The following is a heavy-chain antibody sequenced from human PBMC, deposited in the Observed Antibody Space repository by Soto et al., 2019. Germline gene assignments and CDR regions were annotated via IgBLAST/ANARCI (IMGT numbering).Heavy chain of an antibody. CDR1: GFTFNSHA. J-gene: IGHJ4*02. CDR2: ISYGGANK. CDR3: ARGPRSCSSTSCYTVDY. Sequence: QVQLVESGGGVVQPGRSLRLSCAVSGFTFNSHAMHWVRQAPGKGLEWVAVISYGGANKYYVDSVKGRFTISRDNSKNTLLLQLDSLRPEDTALYFCARGPRSCSSTSCYTVDYWGRGTLVTVSS. V-gene: IGHV3-30*03. D-gene: IGHD2-2*02.